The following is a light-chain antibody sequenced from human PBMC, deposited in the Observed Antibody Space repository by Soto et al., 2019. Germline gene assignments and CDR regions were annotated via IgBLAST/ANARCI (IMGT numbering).Light chain of an antibody. V-gene: IGKV3D-20*02. CDR1: QSVTSNY. Sequence: EILLTQSPATLSLSPGDRATLSCRASQSVTSNYLAWHQTRPAQAPRLLIFGASNRATGIPEGFSGSGSGTDFTLTISSTEPEDFAVYYCQQRTNWTFGQGTQVDIK. CDR2: GAS. J-gene: IGKJ1*01. CDR3: QQRTNWT.